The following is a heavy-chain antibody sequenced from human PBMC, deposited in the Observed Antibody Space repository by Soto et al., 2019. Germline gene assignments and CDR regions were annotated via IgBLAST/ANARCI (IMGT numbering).Heavy chain of an antibody. CDR3: AKSAGGYCSTTTCAGNFGYFDL. Sequence: EVQLLESGGGLVQPGGSLRLSCAASGFTFSSYAMSWVRQAPGKGLEWVSGISGSGDSTYYADSVKGRFTISRDNSKSTLYLQMNSLRADDTAVYYCAKSAGGYCSTTTCAGNFGYFDLCGRGTLVTVSS. V-gene: IGHV3-23*01. CDR2: ISGSGDST. CDR1: GFTFSSYA. J-gene: IGHJ2*01. D-gene: IGHD2-2*01.